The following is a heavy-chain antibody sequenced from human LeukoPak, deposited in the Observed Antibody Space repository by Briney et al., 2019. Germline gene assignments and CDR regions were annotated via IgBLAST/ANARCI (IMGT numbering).Heavy chain of an antibody. CDR3: ARSNIAVRRGDNWFDP. Sequence: ASVKLSCKASGYTFSDYYRHWMRQAPGQGLEWMGWIGPNSGGTNYAQKFQGRVTMTRDTSISTAYMELSRLTSDDTAVYYCARSNIAVRRGDNWFDPWGQGTLVTVSS. D-gene: IGHD6-6*01. V-gene: IGHV1-2*02. J-gene: IGHJ5*02. CDR1: GYTFSDYY. CDR2: IGPNSGGT.